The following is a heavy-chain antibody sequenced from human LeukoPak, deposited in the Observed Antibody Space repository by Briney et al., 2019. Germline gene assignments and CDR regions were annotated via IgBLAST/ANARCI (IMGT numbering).Heavy chain of an antibody. CDR2: IRYDESNK. V-gene: IGHV3-30*02. CDR3: AKDRWPTTMTPSGGYFDY. CDR1: GFTFSNYG. D-gene: IGHD4-17*01. Sequence: PGGSLRLSCAASGFTFSNYGMHWVRQAPGKGLEWVAFIRYDESNKYYADSVKGRFTISRDNSKKTLYLQINSLRPEDTAVYYCAKDRWPTTMTPSGGYFDYWGQGTLVTVSS. J-gene: IGHJ4*02.